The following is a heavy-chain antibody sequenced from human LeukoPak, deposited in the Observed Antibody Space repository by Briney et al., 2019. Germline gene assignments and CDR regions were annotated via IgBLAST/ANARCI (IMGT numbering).Heavy chain of an antibody. D-gene: IGHD5-18*01. Sequence: GGSLRLSCAASGFTFSSYAMSWVRQAPGKGLEWVSAIRGSGDSTYYAASVKGRFTISRDTARNTLYLQMNSLRAEDTAVYYCARVGYSYGSYYFDYWGQGTLVTVSS. CDR3: ARVGYSYGSYYFDY. J-gene: IGHJ4*02. CDR2: IRGSGDST. V-gene: IGHV3-23*01. CDR1: GFTFSSYA.